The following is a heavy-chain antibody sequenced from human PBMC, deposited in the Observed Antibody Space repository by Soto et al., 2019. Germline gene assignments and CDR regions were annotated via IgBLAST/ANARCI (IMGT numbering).Heavy chain of an antibody. CDR1: GFSLSTSGVG. Sequence: QITLKESGPTLVKPTQTLTLTCTFSGFSLSTSGVGVGWIRQPPGKALEWLALIYWNDDKRYSPSLKSRLTITKDTSKNPVVLTMTNMDPVDTATYYCAHRRPYSSSWTQDYYYYYGMDVWGQGTTVTVSS. D-gene: IGHD6-13*01. J-gene: IGHJ6*02. CDR3: AHRRPYSSSWTQDYYYYYGMDV. V-gene: IGHV2-5*01. CDR2: IYWNDDK.